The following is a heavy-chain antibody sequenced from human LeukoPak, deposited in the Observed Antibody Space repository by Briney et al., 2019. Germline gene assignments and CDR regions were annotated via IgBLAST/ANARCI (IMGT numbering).Heavy chain of an antibody. V-gene: IGHV3-21*01. CDR2: ISSSSSYI. CDR3: ARVGVRGVTIPFDS. CDR1: GFTFSSYS. J-gene: IGHJ4*02. Sequence: GGSLRLSCAASGFTFSSYSMNWVRQAPGKGLEWVSSISSSSSYIYYADSVKGRFTISRDNAKNSLYLKMNSLSAEDTAVYYCARVGVRGVTIPFDSWGQGTLVTVSS. D-gene: IGHD3-10*01.